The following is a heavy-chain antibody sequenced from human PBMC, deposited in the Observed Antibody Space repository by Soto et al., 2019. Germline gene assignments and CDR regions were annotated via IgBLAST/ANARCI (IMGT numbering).Heavy chain of an antibody. V-gene: IGHV3-74*01. CDR2: VSPDGTST. CDR1: GFTFRNYW. J-gene: IGHJ4*02. D-gene: IGHD1-1*01. Sequence: EVQLVESGGGSVQPGGSLRLSCAASGFTFRNYWMYWVRQTPGKGLVWVSRVSPDGTSTWHEDSGRGRFTISRDNAKDTVYMEMNSLRVDDTALLYCVRGTNDWSGMDFWGRGTLVTVSS. CDR3: VRGTNDWSGMDF.